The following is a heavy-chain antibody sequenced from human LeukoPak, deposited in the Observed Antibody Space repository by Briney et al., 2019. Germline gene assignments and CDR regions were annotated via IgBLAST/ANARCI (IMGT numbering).Heavy chain of an antibody. Sequence: GGSLRLSCAASGFTFSNYNMNWVRQAPGKGLEWVSSISSSSSYITYADSVKGRFTISRDNSKNTLSLQMNSLRAEDMAVYYCAKRYSSVWDFDYWGQGTLVTVSS. V-gene: IGHV3-21*04. CDR3: AKRYSSVWDFDY. CDR1: GFTFSNYN. D-gene: IGHD6-19*01. CDR2: ISSSSSYI. J-gene: IGHJ4*02.